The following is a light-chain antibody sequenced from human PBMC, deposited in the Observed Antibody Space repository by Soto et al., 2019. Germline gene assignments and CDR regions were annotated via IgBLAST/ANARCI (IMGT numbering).Light chain of an antibody. CDR2: GND. J-gene: IGLJ1*01. Sequence: VLTQPPSVSGAPGQRVTISCAGSSSNIGAGYDVHWYQQLPGKAPKLLIYGNDNRPSGVPERFSGSKSGTSASLAITGLRADDEADYYCQSYGSSPSANFVFGTGTKVTVL. CDR3: QSYGSSPSANFV. CDR1: SSNIGAGYD. V-gene: IGLV1-40*01.